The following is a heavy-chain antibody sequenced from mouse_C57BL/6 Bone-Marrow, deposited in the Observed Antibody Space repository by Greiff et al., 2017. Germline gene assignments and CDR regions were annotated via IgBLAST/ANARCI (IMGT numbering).Heavy chain of an antibody. D-gene: IGHD4-1*01. V-gene: IGHV10-1*01. CDR1: GFSFNTYA. J-gene: IGHJ2*01. Sequence: EVQLVESGGGLVQPKGSLQLSCAASGFSFNTYALNWVRPAPGTGLEWVARISSKSNNYATYYAVSVKVSFTIARDDAESMLYLQMNNLKTEDTSMYYRVRHGGGTLTDDYWGQGTTLTVSS. CDR3: VRHGGGTLTDDY. CDR2: ISSKSNNYAT.